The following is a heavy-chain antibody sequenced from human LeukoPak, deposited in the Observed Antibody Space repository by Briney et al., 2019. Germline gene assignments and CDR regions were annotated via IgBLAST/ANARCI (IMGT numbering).Heavy chain of an antibody. CDR2: ISGSGDAT. D-gene: IGHD6-6*01. CDR3: AKLRGPSSSSENNWFDP. V-gene: IGHV3-23*01. J-gene: IGHJ5*02. Sequence: GGSLRLSCVASGFTFTSYGMAWVRQAPGKRLEWVTGISGSGDATYYADSVKGRFTISRDNSKNTLYLQMNSLRVEEMAVYYCAKLRGPSSSSENNWFDPWGQGTLVTVSS. CDR1: GFTFTSYG.